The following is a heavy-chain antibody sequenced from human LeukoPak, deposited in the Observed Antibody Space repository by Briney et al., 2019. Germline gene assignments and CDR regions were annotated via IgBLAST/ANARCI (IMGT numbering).Heavy chain of an antibody. Sequence: GGSLRLSCAASGFTFSSYDFHWVRQATGKGLEWVSGIGTGGVTYYSGSVKGRFTISRENAKNSLYLQMNNLRAGDTAVYYCARGAAEGFDPWGQGTLVTVSS. CDR2: IGTGGVT. CDR1: GFTFSSYD. D-gene: IGHD6-25*01. V-gene: IGHV3-13*01. J-gene: IGHJ5*02. CDR3: ARGAAEGFDP.